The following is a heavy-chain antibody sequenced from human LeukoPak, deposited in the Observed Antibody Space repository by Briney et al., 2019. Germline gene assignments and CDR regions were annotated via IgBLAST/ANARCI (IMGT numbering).Heavy chain of an antibody. V-gene: IGHV3-23*01. Sequence: PGGSLRLSCAASGFTFSSYGMSWARQAPGKGLEWVSAISGSGGSTYYADSVKGRFTISRDNSKNTLYLQMNSLRAEDTAVYYCAKDYKAAGTVDYWGQGTLVTVSS. CDR2: ISGSGGST. CDR3: AKDYKAAGTVDY. CDR1: GFTFSSYG. D-gene: IGHD6-13*01. J-gene: IGHJ4*02.